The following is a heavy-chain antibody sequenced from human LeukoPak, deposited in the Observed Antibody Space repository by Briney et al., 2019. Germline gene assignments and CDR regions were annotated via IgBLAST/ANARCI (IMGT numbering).Heavy chain of an antibody. CDR1: GGSFSGYY. CDR2: INHSGST. CDR3: ARARVRGFDP. J-gene: IGHJ5*02. V-gene: IGHV4-34*01. D-gene: IGHD3-22*01. Sequence: SETLSLTCAVYGGSFSGYYWSWIRQPPGKGLEWIGEINHSGSTNYNPSLKSRVTISVDTSKNQFSLKLSSVTAADTAVYYCARARVRGFDPWGQGTLVTVSS.